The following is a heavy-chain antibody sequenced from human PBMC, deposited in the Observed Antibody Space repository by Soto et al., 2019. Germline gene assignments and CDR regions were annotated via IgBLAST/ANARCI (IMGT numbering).Heavy chain of an antibody. Sequence: SETLSLTCTVSGGSISSGGYYWSWIRQHPGKGLEWIGYIYYSGSTYYNPSLKSRVTISVDTSKNQFSLKLSSVTAAATAVYYCARDKDRNWFDPWGQGTLVTVSS. V-gene: IGHV4-31*03. J-gene: IGHJ5*02. CDR2: IYYSGST. CDR3: ARDKDRNWFDP. CDR1: GGSISSGGYY.